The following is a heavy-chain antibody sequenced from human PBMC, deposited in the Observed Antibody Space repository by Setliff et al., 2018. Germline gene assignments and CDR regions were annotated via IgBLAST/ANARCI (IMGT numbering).Heavy chain of an antibody. CDR3: ARQIGSSLSHFYYYMDV. CDR2: IYPDDSDT. CDR1: GYNSASYW. D-gene: IGHD6-19*01. J-gene: IGHJ6*03. Sequence: PGESLKISCKGSGYNSASYWIAWVRQMPGKGLEWMGIIYPDDSDTRYSPSFQGQVTISADKSISTAYLQWSSLKASDTAMYYCARQIGSSLSHFYYYMDVWGKGTTVTVSS. V-gene: IGHV5-51*01.